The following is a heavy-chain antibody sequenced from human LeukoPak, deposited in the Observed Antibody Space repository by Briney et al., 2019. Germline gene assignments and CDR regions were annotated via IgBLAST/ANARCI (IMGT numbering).Heavy chain of an antibody. CDR1: GGSISSHY. V-gene: IGHV4-59*11. D-gene: IGHD3-22*01. CDR3: ARRSGVLDSRDSRYYFDH. Sequence: SETLSLTCIVSGGSISSHYWNWIRQPPGKGLEYIGYIYYSGSTDYNPSLKSRVTISLDTSKNQFSLNLSSVTAADTAVYYCARRSGVLDSRDSRYYFDHWGQGTLVSVSA. J-gene: IGHJ4*02. CDR2: IYYSGST.